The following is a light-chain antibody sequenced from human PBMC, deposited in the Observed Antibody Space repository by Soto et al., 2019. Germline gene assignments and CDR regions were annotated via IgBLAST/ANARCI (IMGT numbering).Light chain of an antibody. CDR2: STS. V-gene: IGLV7-43*01. CDR1: TGAVTSGYY. CDR3: LLYYGGAQGV. Sequence: QTVVTQEPSLTVSPGGTVTLTCASSTGAVTSGYYPNWFQQKPGQAHRALIYSTSNTHSWTPARFSGSLLGGKAALTLSGVQPEDEAEYYCLLYYGGAQGVFGGGTKLTVL. J-gene: IGLJ2*01.